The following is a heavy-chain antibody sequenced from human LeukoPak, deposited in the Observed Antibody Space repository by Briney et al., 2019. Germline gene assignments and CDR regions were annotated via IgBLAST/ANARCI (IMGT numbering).Heavy chain of an antibody. J-gene: IGHJ4*02. CDR1: GGSISGSSYY. Sequence: SETLSLTCTVSGGSISGSSYYWGWIRQPPGKGLEWIGSIYYSGSTYYNPSLKSRVTISVDTSKNQFSLKLSSVTAADTAVYYCARSGGDYGFDYWGQGTLVTVSS. CDR2: IYYSGST. CDR3: ARSGGDYGFDY. D-gene: IGHD4-17*01. V-gene: IGHV4-39*07.